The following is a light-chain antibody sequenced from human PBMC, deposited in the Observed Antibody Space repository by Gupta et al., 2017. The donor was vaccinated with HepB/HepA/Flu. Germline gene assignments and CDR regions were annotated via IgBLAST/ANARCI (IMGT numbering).Light chain of an antibody. CDR3: QQHSTWPSLT. Sequence: EIVLTQSPATLSLSPGERATLSCRASQTVSNNLARYQQKPGQAPRLLIYDASKRATDIPARFSGSGSGIDFTLTISSREPEDFAVYYCQQHSTWPSLTFGGGTKVEIK. CDR1: QTVSNN. V-gene: IGKV3-11*01. CDR2: DAS. J-gene: IGKJ4*01.